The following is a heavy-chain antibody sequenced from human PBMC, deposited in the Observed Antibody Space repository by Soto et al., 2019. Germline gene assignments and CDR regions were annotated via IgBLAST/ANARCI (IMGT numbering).Heavy chain of an antibody. Sequence: QVQLVQSGVEVKQPGASVKVSCQASGYTFTSYGISWLRQAPGQGPEWMGWVNTYNGNPNYAQTLQGRVTMTTDTSTSTAYMELRSLRSDGTAVYYCARDSQVSTGWQKFDNWGQGTLVTVSS. D-gene: IGHD2-2*01. CDR1: GYTFTSYG. V-gene: IGHV1-18*01. J-gene: IGHJ4*02. CDR3: ARDSQVSTGWQKFDN. CDR2: VNTYNGNP.